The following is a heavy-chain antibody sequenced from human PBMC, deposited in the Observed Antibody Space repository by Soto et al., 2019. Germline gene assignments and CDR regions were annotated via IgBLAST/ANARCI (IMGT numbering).Heavy chain of an antibody. V-gene: IGHV1-69*12. CDR2: IIPIFDSA. CDR3: ARDDGSGWFFEAA. Sequence: QVQLVQSGAEVKKPGSSLKVSCKASGGSISSFAISWVRQAPGQGLDWMGGIIPIFDSANYAQKFQGRVTITADASTSTVYMELSSLRSEDTAVYYCARDDGSGWFFEAAWGQGTLVNVAS. D-gene: IGHD6-19*01. J-gene: IGHJ5*02. CDR1: GGSISSFA.